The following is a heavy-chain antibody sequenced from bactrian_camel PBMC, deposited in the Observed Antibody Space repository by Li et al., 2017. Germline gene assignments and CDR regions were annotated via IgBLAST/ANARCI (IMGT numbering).Heavy chain of an antibody. V-gene: IGHV3S40*01. CDR1: GFIFGDYT. CDR3: ATGRLTAYGGTWYIDGTLWY. J-gene: IGHJ4*01. Sequence: VQLVESGGGLVQPGGSLRVSCVCTGFIFGDYTITWVRQAPGKALEWISDINSSGGNRNYADSVKGRFTVSRDNAKNTVYLQMDTLKSEDTALYYCATGRLTAYGGTWYIDGTLWYWGQGTQVTVS. CDR2: INSSGGNR. D-gene: IGHD6*01.